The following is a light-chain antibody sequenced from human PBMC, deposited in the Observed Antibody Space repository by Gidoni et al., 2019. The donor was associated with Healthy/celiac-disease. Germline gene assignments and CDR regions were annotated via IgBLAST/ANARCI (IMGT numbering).Light chain of an antibody. CDR3: QSRLT. CDR2: LAS. Sequence: DIVMTQSPDSLAVSLGERATINCKSSQSVLSSSNNKNYLNWYQQKAGQPPKLLFYLASTRESGVPDRFSGGGSGTDFTLTISSLQAEDVAVYYCQSRLTFGGGTKVEIK. V-gene: IGKV4-1*01. J-gene: IGKJ4*01. CDR1: QSVLSSSNNKNY.